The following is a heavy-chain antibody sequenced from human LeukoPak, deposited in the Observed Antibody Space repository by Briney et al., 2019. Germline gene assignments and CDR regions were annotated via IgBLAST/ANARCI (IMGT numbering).Heavy chain of an antibody. CDR2: INHSGST. CDR3: ARLGVAAPKDY. Sequence: SETLSLTCAVYGGSFSGYYWSWIRQPPGKGLEWIGEINHSGSTNYNPSLKSRVTISVDTSKNQFSLNLSSVTAADTAVYYCARLGVAAPKDYWGQGTLVTVSS. CDR1: GGSFSGYY. V-gene: IGHV4-34*01. D-gene: IGHD6-6*01. J-gene: IGHJ4*02.